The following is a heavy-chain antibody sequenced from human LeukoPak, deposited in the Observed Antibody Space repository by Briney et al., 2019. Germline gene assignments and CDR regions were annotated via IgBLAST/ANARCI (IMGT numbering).Heavy chain of an antibody. Sequence: SETLSLTCSVSGDSTSDFYWNWIRQSPGKGLEWIGNIHDSGISNYNPSLKSRVTISIDTSRRQFFLKLSSVTAADTAVYYCAALRNHYYGYFDSWGPGTLVTVSS. D-gene: IGHD3-10*01. CDR3: AALRNHYYGYFDS. CDR1: GDSTSDFY. V-gene: IGHV4-4*08. CDR2: IHDSGIS. J-gene: IGHJ4*02.